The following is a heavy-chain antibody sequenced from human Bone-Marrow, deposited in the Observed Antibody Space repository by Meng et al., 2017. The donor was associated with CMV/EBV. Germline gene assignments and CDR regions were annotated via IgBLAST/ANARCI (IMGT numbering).Heavy chain of an antibody. CDR2: IYYSGST. J-gene: IGHJ4*02. Sequence: LRLSCTVSDDSISGGDNYWSWIRQPPGKGLEWIGYIYYSGSTYYNPSLKSRLSISVDTSKNQFSLKLNSVTAADTAVYYCARADTASVRVYFDYWGQGTLVTVSS. D-gene: IGHD3-10*01. V-gene: IGHV4-30-4*08. CDR3: ARADTASVRVYFDY. CDR1: DDSISGGDNY.